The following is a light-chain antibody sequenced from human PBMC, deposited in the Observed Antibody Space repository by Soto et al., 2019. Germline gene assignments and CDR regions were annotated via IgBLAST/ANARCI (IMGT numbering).Light chain of an antibody. CDR2: DNN. Sequence: QSVLAQPPSVSGAPGQKVTISCTGSSSNIGAGYDLHWYQQLPGTAPKLLLYDNNNRPSGVPDRFSGSKSDTSASLAITGLQAEDEADYYCQSYDNSLSAYVFGSGTKVTVL. CDR3: QSYDNSLSAYV. CDR1: SSNIGAGYD. J-gene: IGLJ1*01. V-gene: IGLV1-40*01.